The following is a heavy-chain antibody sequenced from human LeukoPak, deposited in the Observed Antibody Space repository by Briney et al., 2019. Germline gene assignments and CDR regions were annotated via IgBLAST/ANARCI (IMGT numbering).Heavy chain of an antibody. CDR3: TREGYDRSGYFLDF. V-gene: IGHV4-59*12. CDR1: SGSMTDSC. Sequence: ASETLSLTCSVSSGSMTDSCWSWFRRAPGKGFEWLGFIYPSGRIEYSPSLRSRVSFSVATSRMEATVRLRSVTASDTAVYYCTREGYDRSGYFLDFWGQGILVTVSS. CDR2: IYPSGRI. J-gene: IGHJ4*02. D-gene: IGHD3-22*01.